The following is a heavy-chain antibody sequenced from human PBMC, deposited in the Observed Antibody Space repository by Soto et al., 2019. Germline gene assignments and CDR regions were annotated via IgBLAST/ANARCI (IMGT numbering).Heavy chain of an antibody. D-gene: IGHD2-2*02. Sequence: GGSLRLSCAASGFTFDDYAMHWVRQAPGKGLEWVSLISWDGGSTYYADSVEGRFTISRDNSKNSLYLQMNSLRAEDTALYYCAKDIRLGVGYCSSTSCYTDGMDVWGQGTTVTVSS. CDR3: AKDIRLGVGYCSSTSCYTDGMDV. CDR1: GFTFDDYA. J-gene: IGHJ6*02. V-gene: IGHV3-43D*04. CDR2: ISWDGGST.